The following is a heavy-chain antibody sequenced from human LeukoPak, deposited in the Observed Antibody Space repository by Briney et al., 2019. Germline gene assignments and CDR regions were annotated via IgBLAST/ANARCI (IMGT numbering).Heavy chain of an antibody. V-gene: IGHV4-59*01. D-gene: IGHD5-18*01. J-gene: IGHJ4*02. Sequence: SETLSLTCTVSGGSISSYYWSWIRLPPGKGLEWIGYIYYTGGTYYNPSLKSRVTISLDTSKNKFSLKLSTVTAADAAVYYCARAGYSYGTGYYFDYWGQGALVTVSS. CDR1: GGSISSYY. CDR3: ARAGYSYGTGYYFDY. CDR2: IYYTGGT.